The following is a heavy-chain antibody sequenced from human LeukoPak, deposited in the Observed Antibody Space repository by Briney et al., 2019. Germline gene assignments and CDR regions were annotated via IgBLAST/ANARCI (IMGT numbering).Heavy chain of an antibody. CDR2: IYYTGST. Sequence: SETLSLTCSVSGGSVSSSSHFWGWIRQPPGEGLEWIGSIYYTGSTYYNPSLNGRVTMSLDKSSNQLSLNLTSVTAADTATYYCSRESGAFCPFGYWGQGTLVIISS. CDR1: GGSVSSSSHF. CDR3: SRESGAFCPFGY. J-gene: IGHJ4*02. D-gene: IGHD1-26*01. V-gene: IGHV4-39*07.